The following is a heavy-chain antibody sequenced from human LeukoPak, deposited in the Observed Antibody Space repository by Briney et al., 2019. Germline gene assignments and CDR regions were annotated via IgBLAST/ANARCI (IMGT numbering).Heavy chain of an antibody. Sequence: ASVKVSCKASGYTFTGYYMHWVRQAPGQGLEWMGRINPNSGGTNYAQKFQGRVTMTRDTSISTAYMELSRLRSDDTAVYYCARGIPFDYYDRRGYQVPIDYWGQGTLVPVSS. CDR3: ARGIPFDYYDRRGYQVPIDY. D-gene: IGHD3-22*01. CDR1: GYTFTGYY. J-gene: IGHJ4*02. V-gene: IGHV1-2*06. CDR2: INPNSGGT.